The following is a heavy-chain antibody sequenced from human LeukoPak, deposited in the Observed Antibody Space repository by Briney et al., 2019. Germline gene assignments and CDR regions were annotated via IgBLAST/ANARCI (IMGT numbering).Heavy chain of an antibody. CDR1: GFSFSGSA. CDR2: IRSKANSYAT. D-gene: IGHD3-10*01. V-gene: IGHV3-73*01. CDR3: RASHGSGSYPDY. Sequence: AGESLRFSCAASGFSFSGSAMHWVRQASGKGLEWVGRIRSKANSYATAYAASVKGRFTISRDDSKNTAYLQMNSLKTEDTAVYYCRASHGSGSYPDYWGQGTLVTVSS. J-gene: IGHJ4*02.